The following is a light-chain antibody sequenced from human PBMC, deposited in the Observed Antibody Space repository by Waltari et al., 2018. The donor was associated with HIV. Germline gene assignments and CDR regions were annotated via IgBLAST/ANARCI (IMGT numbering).Light chain of an antibody. CDR3: QSYDSSLSGSV. Sequence: QSVLPQPPSVSGAPGQRVTISCTGRSSKIGAGYEVHTYQQLPGTAHKLLIYGNSNRPSGVPDRCSGSKSGTSASLAITGLQAEDEADYYCQSYDSSLSGSVFGGGTKLTVL. CDR2: GNS. J-gene: IGLJ2*01. V-gene: IGLV1-40*01. CDR1: SSKIGAGYE.